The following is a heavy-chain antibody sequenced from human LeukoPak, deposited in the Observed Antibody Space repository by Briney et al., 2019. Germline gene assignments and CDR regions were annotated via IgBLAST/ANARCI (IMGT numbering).Heavy chain of an antibody. CDR2: ISYSGST. V-gene: IGHV4-39*07. J-gene: IGHJ4*02. CDR1: DGSISSSDYY. CDR3: AREDPMVRGVTDY. D-gene: IGHD3-10*01. Sequence: SETLSLTCTVSDGSISSSDYYWGWLRQPPGKGLEWIGSISYSGSTYYNPSLKSRVTISVDTSKNQFSLKLSSVAAADTAVYYCAREDPMVRGVTDYWGQGTLVTVSS.